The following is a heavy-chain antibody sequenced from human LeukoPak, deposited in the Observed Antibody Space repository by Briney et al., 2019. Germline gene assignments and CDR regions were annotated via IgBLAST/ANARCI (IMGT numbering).Heavy chain of an antibody. Sequence: GSSVKVSCKASGGTFSSYAISWVRQAPREGLEWMGRIIPILGIANYAQKFQGRVTITADKSTSTAYMELSSLRSEDTAVYYCASGDGYNYAVYFDYWGQGTLVTVSS. D-gene: IGHD5-24*01. J-gene: IGHJ4*02. CDR1: GGTFSSYA. CDR3: ASGDGYNYAVYFDY. CDR2: IIPILGIA. V-gene: IGHV1-69*04.